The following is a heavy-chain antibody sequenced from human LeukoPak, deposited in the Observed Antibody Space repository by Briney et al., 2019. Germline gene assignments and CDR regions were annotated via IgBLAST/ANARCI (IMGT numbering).Heavy chain of an antibody. Sequence: GGSLRRSCAASGFTFSSYAMSWVRQAPGKGLEGCSAISGSGGSTYYADSVKGRFTISRDNSNNTLYLQMNSLRAEDTAVYYCAKEPGGYSYGHFDYWGQGTLVTVSS. CDR3: AKEPGGYSYGHFDY. CDR1: GFTFSSYA. V-gene: IGHV3-23*01. D-gene: IGHD5-18*01. J-gene: IGHJ4*02. CDR2: ISGSGGST.